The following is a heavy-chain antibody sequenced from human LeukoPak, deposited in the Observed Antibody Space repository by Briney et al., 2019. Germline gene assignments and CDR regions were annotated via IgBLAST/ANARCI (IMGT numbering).Heavy chain of an antibody. CDR1: GFTFSTYN. D-gene: IGHD6-25*01. CDR3: ARDRGRYYMDV. V-gene: IGHV3-21*01. Sequence: GGSLRLSCAASGFTFSTYNMNWVRQAPGKGLEWVSSITSSSSYIYYADSVKGRFTISRDNAKNSLYLQMNSLRAGDTAVYYCARDRGRYYMDVWGKGTTVTISS. CDR2: ITSSSSYI. J-gene: IGHJ6*03.